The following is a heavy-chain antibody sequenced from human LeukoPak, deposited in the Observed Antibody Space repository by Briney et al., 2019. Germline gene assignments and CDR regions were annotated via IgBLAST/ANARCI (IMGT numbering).Heavy chain of an antibody. V-gene: IGHV1-18*01. CDR3: ATIIAVAGSDY. D-gene: IGHD6-19*01. CDR1: GGTFSSYA. Sequence: ASVKVSCKASGGTFSSYAISWVRQAPGQGLEWMGWISAYNGNTNYAQKLQGRVTMTTDTSTSTAYMGLRSLRSDDTAVYYCATIIAVAGSDYWGQGTLVTVSS. J-gene: IGHJ4*02. CDR2: ISAYNGNT.